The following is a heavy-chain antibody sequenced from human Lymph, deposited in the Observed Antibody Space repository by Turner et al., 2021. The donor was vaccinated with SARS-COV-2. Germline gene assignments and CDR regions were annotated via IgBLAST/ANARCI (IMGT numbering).Heavy chain of an antibody. CDR1: GCTFDDYA. CDR2: SSGDGGST. Sequence: EVQLVESGGGVVQPGGSLRLSCAASGCTFDDYAMHWVRQAPGKGLEWVSLSSGDGGSTYYADSVKGRFTISRNDSKNSLYLQINSRRTEDTAVYYCAKEGLSGRRLQFVPYFAYWGQGTLVSVSS. CDR3: AKEGLSGRRLQFVPYFAY. V-gene: IGHV3-43*02. J-gene: IGHJ4*02. D-gene: IGHD5-12*01.